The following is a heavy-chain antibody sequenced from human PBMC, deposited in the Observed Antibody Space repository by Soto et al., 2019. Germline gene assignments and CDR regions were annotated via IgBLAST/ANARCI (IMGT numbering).Heavy chain of an antibody. Sequence: QVQVVESGGGVVQPGRSLRLSCAASGFTFSTYAMHWVRQAPGKGLEWVAVISYDGSNEYYVDSVKGRFTISRDNSKNTRYLQMNGLREEDTAVYYCARGSAGHYNSGTLLDWGQGTLVTVSS. J-gene: IGHJ4*02. CDR1: GFTFSTYA. CDR2: ISYDGSNE. V-gene: IGHV3-30-3*01. D-gene: IGHD3-10*01. CDR3: ARGSAGHYNSGTLLD.